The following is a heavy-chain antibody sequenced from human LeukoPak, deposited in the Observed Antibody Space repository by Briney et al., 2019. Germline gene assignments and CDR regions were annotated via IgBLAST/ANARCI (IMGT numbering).Heavy chain of an antibody. D-gene: IGHD2-15*01. J-gene: IGHJ5*02. V-gene: IGHV1-69*01. CDR2: MIPIFGTA. CDR1: GGTFSSYA. CDR3: ARGRYCSGGRCYSPPWSALNWFDP. Sequence: GASVKVSRKASGGTFSSYAISWVRQAPGQGLQWMGGMIPIFGTANYAQKFQGRVTITADESTSTAYMELSSLRSEDTAVYYCARGRYCSGGRCYSPPWSALNWFDPWGQGTLVTISS.